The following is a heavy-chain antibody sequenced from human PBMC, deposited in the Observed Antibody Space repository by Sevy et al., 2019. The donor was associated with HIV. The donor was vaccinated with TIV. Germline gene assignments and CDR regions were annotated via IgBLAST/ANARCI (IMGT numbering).Heavy chain of an antibody. CDR2: ISYDGSNK. V-gene: IGHV3-30*04. J-gene: IGHJ3*02. Sequence: GGSLGLSCAASGFTFSSYAMHWVRQAPGKGLEWVAVISYDGSNKYYADSVKGRFTISRDNSKNTLYLQMNSLRAEDTAVYYCARDSGAFDIWGQGTMVTVSS. CDR3: ARDSGAFDI. CDR1: GFTFSSYA. D-gene: IGHD3-10*01.